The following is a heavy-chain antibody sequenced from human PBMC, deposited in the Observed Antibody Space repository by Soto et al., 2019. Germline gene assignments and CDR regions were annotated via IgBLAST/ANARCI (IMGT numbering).Heavy chain of an antibody. CDR1: GGTFSSYT. D-gene: IGHD4-4*01. CDR2: IIPILGIA. CDR3: ASQYSNSDY. Sequence: QVQLVQSGAEVKKPGSSVKVSCKASGGTFSSYTISWVRQAPGQGLEWMGRIIPILGIANYAQKFQGRVTXXADKSTSTAYMELSSLRSEDTAVYYCASQYSNSDYWGQGTLVTVSS. J-gene: IGHJ4*02. V-gene: IGHV1-69*02.